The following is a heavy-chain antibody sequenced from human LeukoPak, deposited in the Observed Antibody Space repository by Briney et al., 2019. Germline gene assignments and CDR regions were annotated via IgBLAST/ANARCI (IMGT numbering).Heavy chain of an antibody. V-gene: IGHV4-59*08. CDR2: NYYAGNT. CDR3: AWHVALTPWYFDL. J-gene: IGHJ2*01. CDR1: GGPISNYF. D-gene: IGHD3-9*01. Sequence: PSEPLSLTCTVSGGPISNYFWRWIRQPPGKALECIGYNYYAGNTKYSPSLKGRITISVDTSKNQFSLRLSSVTAADTAGYYCAWHVALTPWYFDLGAHGTLVSV.